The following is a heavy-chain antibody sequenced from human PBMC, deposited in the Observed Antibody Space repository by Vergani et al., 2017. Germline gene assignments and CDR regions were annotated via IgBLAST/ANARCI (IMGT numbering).Heavy chain of an antibody. CDR1: GFTFSGSA. D-gene: IGHD2-2*01. CDR3: ARGVGYCSSTSCLGDDYYYYMDV. CDR2: IRSKVNNYAT. V-gene: IGHV3-73*01. J-gene: IGHJ6*03. Sequence: EVQLVESGGGLVQPGGSLKLSCAASGFTFSGSAIHWVRQASGKGLEWVGRIRSKVNNYATAYAASVKGRFTISRDDSKNKAYLQMNSLKIEDTAVYYCARGVGYCSSTSCLGDDYYYYMDVWGKGTTVTVSS.